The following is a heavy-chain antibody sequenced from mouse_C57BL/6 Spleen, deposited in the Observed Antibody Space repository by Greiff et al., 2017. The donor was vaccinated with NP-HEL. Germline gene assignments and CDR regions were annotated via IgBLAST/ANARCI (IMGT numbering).Heavy chain of an antibody. D-gene: IGHD1-1*01. CDR1: GYTFTSYW. CDR2: IDPSDSYT. J-gene: IGHJ1*03. V-gene: IGHV1-59*01. CDR3: ATSYGTRYFDV. Sequence: VQLQQPGAELVRPGTSVKLSCKASGYTFTSYWMHWVKQRPGQGLEWIGVIDPSDSYTNYNQKFKGKATLTVDTSSSTAYMQLSSLTSEDSAVYYCATSYGTRYFDVWGTGTTVTVSS.